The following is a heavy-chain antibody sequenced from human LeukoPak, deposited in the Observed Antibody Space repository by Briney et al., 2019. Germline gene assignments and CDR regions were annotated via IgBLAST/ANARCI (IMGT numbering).Heavy chain of an antibody. CDR1: GFTFSSYS. V-gene: IGHV3-48*04. Sequence: PGGSLRLSCAASGFTFSSYSMNWVRQAPGKGLEWVSFISTSSSIIHYADSVMGRFTISRDDARNSLFLQMNSLRAEDTAVYYCARDHPGLVNWGQGTLVTVSS. J-gene: IGHJ4*02. D-gene: IGHD3/OR15-3a*01. CDR2: ISTSSSII. CDR3: ARDHPGLVN.